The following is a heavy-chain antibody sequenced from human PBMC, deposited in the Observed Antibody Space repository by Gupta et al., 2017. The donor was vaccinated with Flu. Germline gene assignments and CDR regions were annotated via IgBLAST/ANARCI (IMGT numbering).Heavy chain of an antibody. CDR2: ISGTGLST. D-gene: IGHD2-15*01. CDR3: AKDLVVVVSANGDMDV. Sequence: EVQLLESGGGLVQPGGSLRLSCAASGFTFSSFAMSWVRQAPGKGLEWVSTISGTGLSTYYADSVKGRFTISRDKSKNTLYLQLNSMRAEDSAVFYCAKDLVVVVSANGDMDVWGKGTTVTVSS. V-gene: IGHV3-23*01. J-gene: IGHJ6*03. CDR1: GFTFSSFA.